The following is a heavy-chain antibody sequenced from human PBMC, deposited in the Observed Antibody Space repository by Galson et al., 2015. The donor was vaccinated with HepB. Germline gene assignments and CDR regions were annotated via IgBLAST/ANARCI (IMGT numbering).Heavy chain of an antibody. CDR2: ISASSATI. CDR1: GFAFSNYN. V-gene: IGHV3-48*04. CDR3: ATTMVITPFNWFDP. J-gene: IGHJ5*02. D-gene: IGHD2-21*01. Sequence: SLRLSCAASGFAFSNYNMNWVRQAPGKRLEWLSYISASSATIYYADSVKGRFTISRDNAKNSLYLHMNSLRAGDTAVYYCATTMVITPFNWFDPWGQGTLVTVSS.